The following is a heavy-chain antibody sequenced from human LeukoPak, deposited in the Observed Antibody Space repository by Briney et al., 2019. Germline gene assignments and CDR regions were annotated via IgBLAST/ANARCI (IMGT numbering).Heavy chain of an antibody. J-gene: IGHJ4*02. Sequence: ASVKVSCKVSGYTLTELSMHWVRQAPGKGPEWMGGFDPEDGETIYAQKFQGRVTMTEDTSTDTAYMELSSLRSEDTAVYYCATGRRSGRYSLLWGQGTLVTVSS. CDR2: FDPEDGET. CDR3: ATGRRSGRYSLL. CDR1: GYTLTELS. D-gene: IGHD3-10*01. V-gene: IGHV1-24*01.